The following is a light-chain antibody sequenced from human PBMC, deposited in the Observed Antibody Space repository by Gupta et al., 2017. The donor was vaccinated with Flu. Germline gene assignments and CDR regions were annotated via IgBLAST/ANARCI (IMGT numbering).Light chain of an antibody. V-gene: IGLV2-14*01. Sequence: QSALAQPASVSGSPGQSITVSCTGTSSDIGSYNFVSWYQHHPGRAPQVIIYEVNNRPSGVSDRFSGSKSGNTASLTISSLQAEDAAEYYCASFTGTSTSYVFGSGTKVTVL. CDR3: ASFTGTSTSYV. CDR1: SSDIGSYNF. CDR2: EVN. J-gene: IGLJ1*01.